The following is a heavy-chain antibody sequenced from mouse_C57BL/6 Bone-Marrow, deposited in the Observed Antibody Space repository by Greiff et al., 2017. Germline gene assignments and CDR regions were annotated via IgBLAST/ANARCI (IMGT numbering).Heavy chain of an antibody. J-gene: IGHJ4*01. Sequence: SGAELVRPGSSVTLSCKDSYFAFMASAMHWVKQRPGHGLEWIGSFTMYSDATEYSENFKGKATLTANTSSRTAYMELSSLTSEDSAVYYGAKSIDDDDDGCYYAMDYWGQGTSGTGSS. CDR2: FTMYSDAT. CDR1: YFAFMASA. V-gene: IGHV1-49*01. D-gene: IGHD2-4*01. CDR3: AKSIDDDDDGCYYAMDY.